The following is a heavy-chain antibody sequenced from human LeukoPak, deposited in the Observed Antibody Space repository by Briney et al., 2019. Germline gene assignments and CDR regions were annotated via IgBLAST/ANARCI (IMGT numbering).Heavy chain of an antibody. Sequence: SETLSLTCTVSGGSISSYYWSWIRQPAGKGLEWIGRIYTSGSTNYDPSLKSRVTMSADTSKNQFSLKLSSVTAADTAVYYCASRAYQYGSGEFDPWGQGTLVTVSS. D-gene: IGHD3-10*01. CDR3: ASRAYQYGSGEFDP. V-gene: IGHV4-4*07. CDR2: IYTSGST. J-gene: IGHJ5*02. CDR1: GGSISSYY.